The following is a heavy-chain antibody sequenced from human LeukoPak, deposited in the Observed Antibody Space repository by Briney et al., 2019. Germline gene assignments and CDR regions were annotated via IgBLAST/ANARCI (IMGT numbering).Heavy chain of an antibody. CDR2: INHSGTA. V-gene: IGHV4-34*01. CDR1: DGSFSGYY. Sequence: SETLSLTCGVNDGSFSGYYWTWIRQPPGKGLEWIGHINHSGTANYSPSLQSRVTISIDMSKKQFSLKLTSMTAADTAIYYCARGPDYVWGTYRYFNFWGRGTLVTVSS. D-gene: IGHD3-16*02. CDR3: ARGPDYVWGTYRYFNF. J-gene: IGHJ4*02.